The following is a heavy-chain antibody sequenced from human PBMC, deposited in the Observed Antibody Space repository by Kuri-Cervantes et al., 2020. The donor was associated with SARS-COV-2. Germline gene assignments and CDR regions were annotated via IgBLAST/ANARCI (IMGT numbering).Heavy chain of an antibody. CDR1: GYTFTSYA. CDR2: INAGNGNT. D-gene: IGHD1-7*01. Sequence: ASVKVSCKASGYTFTSYAMHWVRQAPGQRLEWMGWINAGNGNTKYSQKFQGRVTITRDTSASTAYMELSSLRSEDTAVYYCVMVGWEELRGPDYWGQGTLVTVS. CDR3: VMVGWEELRGPDY. J-gene: IGHJ4*02. V-gene: IGHV1-3*01.